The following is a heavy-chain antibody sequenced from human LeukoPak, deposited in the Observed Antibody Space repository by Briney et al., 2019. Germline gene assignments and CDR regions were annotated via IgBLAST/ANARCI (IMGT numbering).Heavy chain of an antibody. J-gene: IGHJ4*02. V-gene: IGHV3-30-3*01. CDR2: ISYDGNNK. D-gene: IGHD6-19*01. CDR3: ARSISVAGISRY. Sequence: RRSLRLSCAASGFTFSSYAMHWVRQAPGKGLEWVAVISYDGNNKYYADSVKGRFTVSRDNSKNTLYLQMNSLRAEDTAVYYCARSISVAGISRYWGQGTLVTFSS. CDR1: GFTFSSYA.